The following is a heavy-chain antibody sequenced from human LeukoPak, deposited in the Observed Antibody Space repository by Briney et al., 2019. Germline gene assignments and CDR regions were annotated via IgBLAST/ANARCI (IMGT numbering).Heavy chain of an antibody. V-gene: IGHV3-23*01. CDR1: GFTFSSYA. J-gene: IGHJ3*02. CDR3: AKELYYYDSSGYPVLQHAFDI. Sequence: GGSLRLSCAASGFTFSSYAMSWVRQAPGKGLEWVSAISGSGGSTYYADSVKGRFTIPRDNSKNTLYLQMNSLRAEDTAVYYCAKELYYYDSSGYPVLQHAFDIWGQGTMVTVSS. CDR2: ISGSGGST. D-gene: IGHD3-22*01.